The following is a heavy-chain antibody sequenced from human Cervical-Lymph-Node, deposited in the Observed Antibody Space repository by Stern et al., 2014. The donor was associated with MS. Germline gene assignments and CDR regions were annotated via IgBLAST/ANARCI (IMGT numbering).Heavy chain of an antibody. CDR3: ARDHDFGMAHGMDV. V-gene: IGHV1-69*01. J-gene: IGHJ6*02. CDR2: VIPIFGTA. Sequence: VQLVESGAEVKTPGSSVKVSCKASGGTFSSYAISWVRQAPGQGLEWMGGVIPIFGTANYAQKFQGRATLTADESTSTAYMELSSLRSEDTAVYYCARDHDFGMAHGMDVWGQGTTVIVSS. CDR1: GGTFSSYA. D-gene: IGHD3/OR15-3a*01.